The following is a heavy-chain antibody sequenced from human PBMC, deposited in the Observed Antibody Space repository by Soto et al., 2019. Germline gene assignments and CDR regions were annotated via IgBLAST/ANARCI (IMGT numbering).Heavy chain of an antibody. CDR1: GGSISSYF. CDR2: IYDSESA. D-gene: IGHD3-16*02. J-gene: IGHJ4*02. CDR3: ARTNRGQGFDF. V-gene: IGHV4-59*08. Sequence: QVQLQESGPGLVKPSETLSLTCTVSGGSISSYFWSWIRQPPGKGLEWIGYIYDSESASYNPSLKRRVTMALDTSNDQFSLKLTPVTAADTAVYYCARTNRGQGFDFWGQGTLVTVSS.